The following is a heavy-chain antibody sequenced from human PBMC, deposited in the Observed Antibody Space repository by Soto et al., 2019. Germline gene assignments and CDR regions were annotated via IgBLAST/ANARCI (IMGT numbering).Heavy chain of an antibody. J-gene: IGHJ4*02. Sequence: SETLSLTCAVYGGSFSGYYWTWIRQPPGKGLEWIGEVNYSGSTNYNPSLKSRVTISVDTSKNQFSLNLSSVTAADTAVYLCARGRVTMVRGGIAYWSQGTLVTVSS. D-gene: IGHD3-10*01. CDR3: ARGRVTMVRGGIAY. V-gene: IGHV4-34*01. CDR1: GGSFSGYY. CDR2: VNYSGST.